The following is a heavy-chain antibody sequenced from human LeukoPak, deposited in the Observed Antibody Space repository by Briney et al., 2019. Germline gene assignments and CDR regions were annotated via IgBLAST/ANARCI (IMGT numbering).Heavy chain of an antibody. CDR2: ISYDGSNK. D-gene: IGHD1-26*01. CDR3: AKDTPQWELRFGFDY. J-gene: IGHJ4*02. V-gene: IGHV3-30*18. CDR1: GFTFSSYG. Sequence: GRSLRLSCAASGFTFSSYGMHWVRQAPGKGLECVAVISYDGSNKYYADSVKGRFTISRDNSKNTLYLQMNSLRAEDTAVYYCAKDTPQWELRFGFDYWGQGTLVTVSS.